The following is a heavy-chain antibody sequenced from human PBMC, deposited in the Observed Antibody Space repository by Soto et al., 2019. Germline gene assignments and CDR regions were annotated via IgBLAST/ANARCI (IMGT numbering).Heavy chain of an antibody. CDR1: GGSISSYY. Sequence: KPSETLSLTCTVSGGSISSYYWSWIRQPAGKGLGWIGRIYTSGSTNYNPSLKSRVTMSVDTSKNQFSLKLSSVTAADTAVYYCARVYSSSFDYWGQGTLVTVSS. D-gene: IGHD6-13*01. V-gene: IGHV4-4*07. J-gene: IGHJ4*02. CDR2: IYTSGST. CDR3: ARVYSSSFDY.